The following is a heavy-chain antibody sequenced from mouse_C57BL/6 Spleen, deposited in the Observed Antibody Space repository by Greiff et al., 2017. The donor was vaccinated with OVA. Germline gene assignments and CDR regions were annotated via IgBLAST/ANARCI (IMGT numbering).Heavy chain of an antibody. CDR2: INPSSGYT. D-gene: IGHD1-1*01. CDR1: GYTFTSYW. CDR3: ARWGTTVVATFYYFDY. V-gene: IGHV1-7*01. Sequence: VQLQQSGAELAKPGASVKLSCKASGYTFTSYWMHWVKQRPGQGLEWIGYINPSSGYTKYNQKFKDKAPLTAAKSSSTAYLQLSSLTYEDSAVYYCARWGTTVVATFYYFDYWGQGTTLTVSS. J-gene: IGHJ2*01.